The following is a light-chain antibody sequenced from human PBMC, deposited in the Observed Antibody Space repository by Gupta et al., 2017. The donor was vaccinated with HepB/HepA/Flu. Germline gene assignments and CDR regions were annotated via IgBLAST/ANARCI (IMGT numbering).Light chain of an antibody. V-gene: IGKV1-39*01. J-gene: IGKJ4*01. CDR1: QSISSY. CDR2: AAS. CDR3: QQSDSNPLT. Sequence: MQTTHSPSSLSASVGDRVTTTCRASQSISSYLNWYQQKPGKAPKLLIYAASRLQSGVPSRFSGSGSGTDFTLTISRLQPEDFATYYCQQSDSNPLTFGGGTKVEIK.